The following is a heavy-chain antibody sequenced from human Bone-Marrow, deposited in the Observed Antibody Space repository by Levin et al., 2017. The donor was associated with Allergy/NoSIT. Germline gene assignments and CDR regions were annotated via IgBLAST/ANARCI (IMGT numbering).Heavy chain of an antibody. CDR1: GYSFTSSW. Sequence: RGESLKISCKGSGYSFTSSWIGWVRQTPGKGLEWMGIIYPGDSDTRYNPSFQGQFTISADKSSSTAYLQWTSLRASDTAIYYCARETRIMNSGMGYYMDVWGKGTTVTVSS. D-gene: IGHD3/OR15-3a*01. V-gene: IGHV5-51*01. J-gene: IGHJ6*03. CDR3: ARETRIMNSGMGYYMDV. CDR2: IYPGDSDT.